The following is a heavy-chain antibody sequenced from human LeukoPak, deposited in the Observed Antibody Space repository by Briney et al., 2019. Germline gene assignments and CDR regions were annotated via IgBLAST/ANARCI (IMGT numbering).Heavy chain of an antibody. V-gene: IGHV6-1*01. CDR3: VRTLGYGIDV. D-gene: IGHD7-27*01. J-gene: IGHJ6*02. Sequence: SQTLSLTCGISGDSDSSNSAAWIWIRQSPSRGLEWLASTYYRSKWYNDYAVSVQSRITINSDTSRNQFSLQLNSVTPEDTAVYYCVRTLGYGIDVWGRGTAVTVSS. CDR2: TYYRSKWYN. CDR1: GDSDSSNSAA.